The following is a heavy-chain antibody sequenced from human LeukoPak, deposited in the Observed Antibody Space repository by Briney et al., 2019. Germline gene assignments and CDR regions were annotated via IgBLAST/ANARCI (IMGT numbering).Heavy chain of an antibody. D-gene: IGHD3-3*01. CDR1: GGSFSGYY. CDR3: ARGVEGYDFWSGYSHYYYYGMDV. V-gene: IGHV4-34*01. CDR2: INHSGST. J-gene: IGHJ6*02. Sequence: SETLSLTCAVYGGSFSGYYWSWIRQPPGKGLEWIGEINHSGSTSYNPSLKSRVTISVDTSKNQFSLKLSSVTAADTAVYYCARGVEGYDFWSGYSHYYYYGMDVWGQGTTVTVSS.